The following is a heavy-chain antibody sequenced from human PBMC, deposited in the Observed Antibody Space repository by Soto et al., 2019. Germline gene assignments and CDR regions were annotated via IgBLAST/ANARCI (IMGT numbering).Heavy chain of an antibody. D-gene: IGHD6-13*01. CDR2: INVGNGDT. Sequence: ASVKVSCKASGYTITTYAMHWVRQAPGQRLEWMGWINVGNGDTKYSQKFQGRVTITGDTSASTAYMELSSLRSEDTALYYCARGLVAAAGPCWGQGTQVTVSS. CDR1: GYTITTYA. CDR3: ARGLVAAAGPC. J-gene: IGHJ4*02. V-gene: IGHV1-3*01.